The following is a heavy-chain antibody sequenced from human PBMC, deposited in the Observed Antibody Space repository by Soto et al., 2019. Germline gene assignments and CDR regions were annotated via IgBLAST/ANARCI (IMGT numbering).Heavy chain of an antibody. CDR2: INHSGRV. Sequence: PSATLSLTCAVYGGSFNGHSWTWLRQSPGKGLEWVGDINHSGRVNYSPSLKSRVTISLDTSKNQFSLTLSAVTAADTAMYYCSTRAYDTNGYYRFDPWGQGTLVTVSS. CDR1: GGSFNGHS. V-gene: IGHV4-34*01. J-gene: IGHJ5*01. CDR3: STRAYDTNGYYRFDP. D-gene: IGHD3-22*01.